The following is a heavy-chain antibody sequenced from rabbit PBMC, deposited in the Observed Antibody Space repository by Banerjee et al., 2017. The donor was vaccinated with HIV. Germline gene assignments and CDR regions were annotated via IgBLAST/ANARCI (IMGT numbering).Heavy chain of an antibody. V-gene: IGHV1S45*01. CDR2: IYAGKGST. D-gene: IGHD1-1*01. J-gene: IGHJ4*01. Sequence: QEQLEESGGDLVKPEGSLTLTCTASGFSFSSSYYMCWVRQAPGKGLEWIGIIYAGKGSTDYASWVKGRFTISKTSSTTVTLQMTSLTAADTATYFCARGADNNWYIPYFRLWGPGTLVTVS. CDR1: GFSFSSSYY. CDR3: ARGADNNWYIPYFRL.